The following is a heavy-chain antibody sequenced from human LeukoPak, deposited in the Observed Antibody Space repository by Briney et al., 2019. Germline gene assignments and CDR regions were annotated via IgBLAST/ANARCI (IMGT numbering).Heavy chain of an antibody. D-gene: IGHD3-10*01. Sequence: ASVKVSCKASGYTFTSYAIHWVRQAPGQSLEWMGWINVGNGNTKYSQQLQGRVTITRDTSASTAYMELSSLRSEDVAVYYCARNFGSGEFDYWGQGTLVTVSS. CDR2: INVGNGNT. CDR3: ARNFGSGEFDY. CDR1: GYTFTSYA. V-gene: IGHV1-3*03. J-gene: IGHJ4*02.